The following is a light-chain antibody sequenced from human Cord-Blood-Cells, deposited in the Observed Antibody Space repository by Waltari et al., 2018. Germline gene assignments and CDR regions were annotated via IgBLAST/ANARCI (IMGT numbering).Light chain of an antibody. Sequence: IVMPHSPATLSVSPGETATLSCRASQSVSSNLAWYQQKPGQAPRLLIYGASTRATGIPARFSGSGSGTEFTLTSSSLQSEDFASDYGQQYKNWVPRTFGGGTKVEIK. V-gene: IGKV3-15*01. CDR2: GAS. J-gene: IGKJ4*02. CDR3: QQYKNWVPRT. CDR1: QSVSSN.